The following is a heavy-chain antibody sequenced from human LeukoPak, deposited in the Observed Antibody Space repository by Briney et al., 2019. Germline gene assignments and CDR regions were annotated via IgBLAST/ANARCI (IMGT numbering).Heavy chain of an antibody. V-gene: IGHV4-61*02. J-gene: IGHJ4*02. CDR1: GGSISSGSYC. D-gene: IGHD3-3*01. CDR3: AREEVKRITIFGVVAITLDY. CDR2: IYTSGST. Sequence: PSETLSLTCAVSGGSISSGSYCWSWIRQPAGKGLDWYGRIYTSGSTNYNPSLKSRVTISVDTSKNQFSLKLSSVTAADTAVYYCAREEVKRITIFGVVAITLDYWGQGTLVTVSS.